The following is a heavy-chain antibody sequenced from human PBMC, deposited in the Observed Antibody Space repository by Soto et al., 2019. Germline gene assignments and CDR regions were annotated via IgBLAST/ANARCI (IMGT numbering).Heavy chain of an antibody. Sequence: SETLSLTCTVSGGSISSSSYYWGWIRQPPGKGQEWIGSIYYSGSTYYNPSLKSRGTIAVDTSKNQFSLKLSSVTAAYTAVYYCVRLERGRSITIFGVVSLYNWFAPWGQGTLVTVS. CDR3: VRLERGRSITIFGVVSLYNWFAP. CDR2: IYYSGST. D-gene: IGHD3-3*01. CDR1: GGSISSSSYY. J-gene: IGHJ5*02. V-gene: IGHV4-39*01.